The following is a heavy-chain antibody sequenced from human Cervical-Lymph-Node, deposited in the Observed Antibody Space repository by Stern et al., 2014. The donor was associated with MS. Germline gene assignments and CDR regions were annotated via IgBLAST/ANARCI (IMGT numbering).Heavy chain of an antibody. J-gene: IGHJ3*02. V-gene: IGHV3-33*01. CDR3: AREFRDYGDYEANAFDI. CDR1: GFTFNSYG. Sequence: VQLVESGGGVVQPGKSLRLSCEASGFTFNSYGMHWVRQAPGKGLEWVAVIWYDGTKKYYADPVKGRFTISRDNSKNTLLLQMNSLRADDTAVYYCAREFRDYGDYEANAFDIWGQGTMVTVS. CDR2: IWYDGTKK. D-gene: IGHD4-17*01.